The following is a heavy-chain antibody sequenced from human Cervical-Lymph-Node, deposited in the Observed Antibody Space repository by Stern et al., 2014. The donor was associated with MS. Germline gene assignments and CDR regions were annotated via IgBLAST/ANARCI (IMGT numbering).Heavy chain of an antibody. Sequence: EDQLVESGGGLVKPGGSLRLSCVASGFTISGYSMDWVRQAPGKGLEWVSSITGGSTFINYADSVKGRFTISRDNAKKSLFLQMDSLRAEDTAIYFCARRPAELAPDDLWGQGPLVTVSS. CDR3: ARRPAELAPDDL. CDR2: ITGGSTFI. D-gene: IGHD3-10*01. J-gene: IGHJ4*02. CDR1: GFTISGYS. V-gene: IGHV3-21*01.